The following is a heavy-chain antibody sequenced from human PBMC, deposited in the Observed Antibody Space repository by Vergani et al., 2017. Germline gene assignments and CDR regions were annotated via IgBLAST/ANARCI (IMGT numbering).Heavy chain of an antibody. Sequence: EVQLVESGGGLVKPGGSLRLSCAASGFTFSNAWMTWVRQAPGKGLEWVGRIKSNTDGGTTHYAAPVKGRFTISRDDSENTLYLQMNSLKSEDTAVYYCTTAGWNLHPHYYYYMDVWGKGTTVTVSS. CDR3: TTAGWNLHPHYYYYMDV. D-gene: IGHD1-1*01. J-gene: IGHJ6*03. CDR1: GFTFSNAW. CDR2: IKSNTDGGTT. V-gene: IGHV3-15*01.